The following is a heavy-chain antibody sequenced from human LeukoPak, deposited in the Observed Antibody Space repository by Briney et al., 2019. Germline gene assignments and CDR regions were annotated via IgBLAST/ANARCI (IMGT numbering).Heavy chain of an antibody. D-gene: IGHD2-2*01. CDR1: GFTFSSYG. CDR3: ARDRDRGYCSSTSCYGLDV. Sequence: GGSLRLSCAASGFTFSSYGMHWVRQAPGKGLEWVAVIWYDGSNKYYADSVKGRFTISRDNSKNTLYLQMNSLRAEDTAVYYCARDRDRGYCSSTSCYGLDVWGQGTTVTVSS. V-gene: IGHV3-33*01. CDR2: IWYDGSNK. J-gene: IGHJ6*02.